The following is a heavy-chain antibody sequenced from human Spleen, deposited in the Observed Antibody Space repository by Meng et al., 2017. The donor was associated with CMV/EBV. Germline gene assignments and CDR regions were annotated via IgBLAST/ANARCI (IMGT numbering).Heavy chain of an antibody. CDR1: GGTFSSYA. D-gene: IGHD1-26*01. V-gene: IGHV1-69*05. J-gene: IGHJ6*02. CDR2: IIPIFGTA. CDR3: ASFSGSYDHGYYYYYGMDV. Sequence: SVKVYCKASGGTFSSYAISWVRQAPGQGLEWMGGIIPIFGTANYAQKFQGRVTITTDESTSTAYMELSSLRSEDTAVYYCASFSGSYDHGYYYYYGMDVWGQGTTVTVSS.